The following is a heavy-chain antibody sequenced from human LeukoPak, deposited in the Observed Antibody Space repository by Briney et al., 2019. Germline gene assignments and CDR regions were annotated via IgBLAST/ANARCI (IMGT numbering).Heavy chain of an antibody. CDR3: ARANRYCSGGSCYSGAHDY. D-gene: IGHD2-15*01. CDR1: GFTFSSYW. Sequence: GSLRLSCAASGFTFSSYWMHWVRQAPGKGLVWVSRINSNGSSTSYADSVKGRFTISRDNAKNTLYLQMNSLRAEDTAVYYCARANRYCSGGSCYSGAHDYWGQGTLVTVSS. CDR2: INSNGSST. J-gene: IGHJ4*02. V-gene: IGHV3-74*01.